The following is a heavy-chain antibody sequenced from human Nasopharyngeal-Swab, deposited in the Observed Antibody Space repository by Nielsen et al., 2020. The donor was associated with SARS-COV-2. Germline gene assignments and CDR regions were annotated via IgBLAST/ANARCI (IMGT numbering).Heavy chain of an antibody. V-gene: IGHV4-30-4*08. Sequence: SETLSLTCAVSGVFISRGGAYWSWLRQPPGKGLEWIGYIYYSGDNDYNPALQSRVSISADTSRNQFSLKLTSVTAADTAVYYCARTLYDIVTDQYEGYDTWGPGILVTVSS. CDR1: GVFISRGGAY. CDR3: ARTLYDIVTDQYEGYDT. J-gene: IGHJ5*02. D-gene: IGHD3-9*01. CDR2: IYYSGDN.